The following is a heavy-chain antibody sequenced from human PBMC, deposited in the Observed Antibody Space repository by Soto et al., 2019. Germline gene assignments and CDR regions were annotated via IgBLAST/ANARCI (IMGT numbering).Heavy chain of an antibody. J-gene: IGHJ6*02. V-gene: IGHV3-21*01. Sequence: EVQLVESGGGLVKPGGSLRLSCAASGFMFSSYSIHWVRQAPGKGLEWVSSISTTSTYIYYADSVKGRFTISRDNAKNSLFLQMNSLRAEDTALYYCARDFKYDILTSHYGMDVWGQGTTVTVSS. CDR2: ISTTSTYI. D-gene: IGHD3-9*01. CDR1: GFMFSSYS. CDR3: ARDFKYDILTSHYGMDV.